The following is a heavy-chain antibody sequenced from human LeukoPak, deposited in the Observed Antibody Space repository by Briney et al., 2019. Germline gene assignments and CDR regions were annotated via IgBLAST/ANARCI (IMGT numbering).Heavy chain of an antibody. CDR3: ARRRIFYYGSGSSNWFDP. CDR1: GGSFSGYY. V-gene: IGHV4-34*01. Sequence: SETLSLTCAVYGGSFSGYYWSWIRQPPGKGLEWIGEVNHSGSTNYNPSLKSRVTISVHTSKNQFSLKLSSVTAADTAVYYCARRRIFYYGSGSSNWFDPWGQGTLVTVSS. J-gene: IGHJ5*02. CDR2: VNHSGST. D-gene: IGHD3-10*01.